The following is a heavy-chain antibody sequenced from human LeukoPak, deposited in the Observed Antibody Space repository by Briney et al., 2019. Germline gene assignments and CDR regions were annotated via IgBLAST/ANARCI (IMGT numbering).Heavy chain of an antibody. Sequence: GGSLRLSCAASGFTFSSYGMHWVRQAPGKGLEWVAAISYDGSNKYHADSVKGRFTISRDNSKNTLYLQMNSLRAEDTAVYYCAKDNYYDSSAFVDYWGQGTLVTVSP. V-gene: IGHV3-30*18. D-gene: IGHD3-22*01. CDR1: GFTFSSYG. CDR2: ISYDGSNK. J-gene: IGHJ4*02. CDR3: AKDNYYDSSAFVDY.